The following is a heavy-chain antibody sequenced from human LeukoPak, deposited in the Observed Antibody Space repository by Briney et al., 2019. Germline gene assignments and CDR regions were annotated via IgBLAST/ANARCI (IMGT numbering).Heavy chain of an antibody. D-gene: IGHD6-19*01. CDR1: GYTFIDHY. CDR2: INPNIGDT. Sequence: ASVKVSCKASGYTFIDHYIHWVRQAPGQGLESMGWINPNIGDTNYAQQFQGRVTMTRDTSSSTAYMELSRLRSDDTAVYYCARGRGSGHKENWFDPWGQGTLVTVSS. J-gene: IGHJ5*02. CDR3: ARGRGSGHKENWFDP. V-gene: IGHV1-2*02.